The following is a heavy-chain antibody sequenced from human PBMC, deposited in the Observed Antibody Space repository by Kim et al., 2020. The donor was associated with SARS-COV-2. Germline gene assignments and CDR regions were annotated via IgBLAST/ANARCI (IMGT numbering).Heavy chain of an antibody. Sequence: GGSLRLSCAASGFTFSSYSMNWVRQAPGKGLEWVSSISSSSSYIYYADSVKGRFTISRDNAKNSLYLQMNSLRAEDTAVYYCARASIGYYYYGMDVWGQGTTVTVSS. V-gene: IGHV3-21*01. J-gene: IGHJ6*02. CDR1: GFTFSSYS. CDR2: ISSSSSYI. CDR3: ARASIGYYYYGMDV.